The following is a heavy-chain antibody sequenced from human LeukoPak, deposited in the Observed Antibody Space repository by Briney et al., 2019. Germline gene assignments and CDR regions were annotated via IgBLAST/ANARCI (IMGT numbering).Heavy chain of an antibody. Sequence: GGSLRLSCAASGFTFSRHGMHWVRQAPGKGLEWVAVISYDGSNKYYADSVKGRFTISRDNSKNTLYLQMNSLRAEDTAVYYCAKDRFGYSSGWPVFDYWGQGTLVTVSS. CDR2: ISYDGSNK. CDR1: GFTFSRHG. CDR3: AKDRFGYSSGWPVFDY. D-gene: IGHD6-19*01. J-gene: IGHJ4*02. V-gene: IGHV3-30*18.